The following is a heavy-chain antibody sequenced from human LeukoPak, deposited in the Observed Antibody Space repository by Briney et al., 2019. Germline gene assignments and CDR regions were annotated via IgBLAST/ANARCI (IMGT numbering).Heavy chain of an antibody. CDR3: ARAERSSPVSYDY. D-gene: IGHD5-24*01. Sequence: SETLSLTCAVYGGSFSGYYWSWIRQPPGKGLEWIGEINHSGSTNYNPSLKSRVTISVDTSKNQFSLKLSSVTAADTAVYYCARAERSSPVSYDYWGQGTLVTVSS. CDR2: INHSGST. V-gene: IGHV4-34*01. CDR1: GGSFSGYY. J-gene: IGHJ4*02.